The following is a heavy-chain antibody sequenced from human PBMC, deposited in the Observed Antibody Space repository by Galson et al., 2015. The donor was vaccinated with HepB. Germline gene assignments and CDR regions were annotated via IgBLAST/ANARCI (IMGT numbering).Heavy chain of an antibody. J-gene: IGHJ4*02. CDR1: GDSVSSDTAA. CDR2: TFYRSKWYN. CDR3: ARVSKGFGYCTTTTCNAFNS. V-gene: IGHV6-1*01. D-gene: IGHD2-8*01. Sequence: CAISGDSVSSDTAAWNWIRQSPSRGLEWLGRTFYRSKWYNGYAVSVKSRITISPDTPKNQLSLQLNSVTPEDTAVYYCARVSKGFGYCTTTTCNAFNSWGQGTLVTVSS.